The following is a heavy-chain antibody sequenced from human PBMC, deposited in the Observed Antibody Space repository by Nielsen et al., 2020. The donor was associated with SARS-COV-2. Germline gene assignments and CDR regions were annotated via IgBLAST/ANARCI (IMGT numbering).Heavy chain of an antibody. V-gene: IGHV1-8*01. D-gene: IGHD6-6*01. CDR1: GYTFTSYD. Sequence: ASVKVSCKASGYTFTSYDINWVRQATGQGLEWMGWMNPNSGNTGYAQKFQGRVTMTRNTSISTAYMELSSLRSEDTAVYYCASYIAARPNYYYYGMDVWGQGTTVTVSS. CDR2: MNPNSGNT. CDR3: ASYIAARPNYYYYGMDV. J-gene: IGHJ6*02.